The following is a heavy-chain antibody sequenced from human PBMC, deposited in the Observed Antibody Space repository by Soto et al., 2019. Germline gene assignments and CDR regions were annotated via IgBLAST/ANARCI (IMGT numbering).Heavy chain of an antibody. CDR1: GFTFSSYA. V-gene: IGHV3-23*01. Sequence: GGSLRLSCAASGFTFSSYAMSWVRRAQGKGLEWVSAISGSGGSTYYADSVKGRFTISRDNSKNTLYLQMNSLRAEDTAVYYCEKVEGPLDFDYWGQGTLVTVSS. J-gene: IGHJ4*02. CDR3: EKVEGPLDFDY. CDR2: ISGSGGST. D-gene: IGHD6-6*01.